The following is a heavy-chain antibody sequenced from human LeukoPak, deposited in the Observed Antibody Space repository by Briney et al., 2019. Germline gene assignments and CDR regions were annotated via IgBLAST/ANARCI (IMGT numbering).Heavy chain of an antibody. V-gene: IGHV4-61*01. D-gene: IGHD6-19*01. J-gene: IGHJ4*02. CDR1: GDSITSGTYY. CDR2: IYDIGST. CDR3: AREMGSGSEFDF. Sequence: PSETLSLTCTVSGDSITSGTYYWNWIRQSPGKGLEWIGYIYDIGSTTYNPSLKSRVTISVDPSKNQFSLKLSSVTAADTAVYYCAREMGSGSEFDFWGQGTLVTVSS.